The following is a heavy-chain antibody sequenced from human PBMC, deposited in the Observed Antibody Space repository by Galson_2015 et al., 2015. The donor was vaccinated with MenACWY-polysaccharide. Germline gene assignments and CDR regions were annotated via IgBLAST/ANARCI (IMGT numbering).Heavy chain of an antibody. J-gene: IGHJ6*02. CDR2: IYTSGST. CDR1: GGSISSSY. V-gene: IGHV4-4*07. CDR3: ARDHCSSTSCYGRNYYYYGMDV. Sequence: SETLSLTCTVSGGSISSSYWSWIRQPAGKGLEWIGRIYTSGSTNYNPSLKSRVTMSVDTSKNQFSLKLSSVTAADTAVYYCARDHCSSTSCYGRNYYYYGMDVWGQGTTVTVSS. D-gene: IGHD2-2*01.